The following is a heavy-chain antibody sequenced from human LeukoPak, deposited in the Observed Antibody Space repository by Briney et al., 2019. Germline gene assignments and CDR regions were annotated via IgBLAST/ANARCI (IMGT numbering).Heavy chain of an antibody. V-gene: IGHV3-30*02. D-gene: IGHD1-1*01. CDR3: AKDKGVRYFDY. Sequence: PGGSLRLSCAASTLTFSGFGMHWVRQAPGKGLEWVTFIRSDGSDTYYADSVKGRFTISRDNSMNTLYLQMNSLRPEDTAVYYCAKDKGVRYFDYWGQGTLVTVSS. CDR2: IRSDGSDT. CDR1: TLTFSGFG. J-gene: IGHJ4*02.